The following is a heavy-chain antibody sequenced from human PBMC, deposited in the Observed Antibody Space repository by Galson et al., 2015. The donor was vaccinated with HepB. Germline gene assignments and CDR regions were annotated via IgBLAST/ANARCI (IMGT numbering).Heavy chain of an antibody. D-gene: IGHD4-11*01. CDR1: GDTFGSDA. Sequence: SVKASCKASGDTFGSDALTWVRQAPGQGLEWMGGIIPILGAPNYAQSFHDRLTIIADESTNTGYMELSSLTSDDTAVYYCATVFDYSNPFDSLNGFESWGQGTLVTVSA. CDR3: ATVFDYSNPFDSLNGFES. CDR2: IIPILGAP. J-gene: IGHJ5*01. V-gene: IGHV1-69*13.